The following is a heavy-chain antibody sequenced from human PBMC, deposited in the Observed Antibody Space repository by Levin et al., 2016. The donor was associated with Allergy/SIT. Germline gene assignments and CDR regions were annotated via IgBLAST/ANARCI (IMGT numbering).Heavy chain of an antibody. CDR1: GFTFSNAW. D-gene: IGHD5-12*01. CDR3: TTQRPYETIDY. V-gene: IGHV3-15*01. Sequence: GESLKISCAASGFTFSNAWMSWVRQAPGKGLEWVGRIKSKTDGGTTDYAAPVKGRFTISRDDSKNTLYLQMNSLKTEDTAVYYCTTQRPYETIDYWGQGTLVTVSS. J-gene: IGHJ4*02. CDR2: IKSKTDGGTT.